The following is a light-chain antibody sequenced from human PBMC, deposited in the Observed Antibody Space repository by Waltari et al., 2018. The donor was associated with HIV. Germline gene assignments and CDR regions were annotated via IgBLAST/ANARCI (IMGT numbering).Light chain of an antibody. CDR2: DAS. CDR3: QQYDDVPYT. J-gene: IGKJ2*01. Sequence: DIQLTQSPASLSAPVGDSVTITCQATQDISNFLDWYHQRPGKAPKLLIYDASELETGVPSRFSGSGYATDFTFTISSLQPEDSGTYYCQQYDDVPYTFGKGTKLEIK. CDR1: QDISNF. V-gene: IGKV1-33*01.